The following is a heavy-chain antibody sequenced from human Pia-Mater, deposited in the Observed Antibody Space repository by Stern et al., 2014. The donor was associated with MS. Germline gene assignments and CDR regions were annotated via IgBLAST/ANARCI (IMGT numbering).Heavy chain of an antibody. V-gene: IGHV1-8*01. Sequence: QVQLVESGSQVRKPGASVKVSCQASGYTFINYDIFWVRQATGQGLEWMGWMNPNNANTDHAQKFQGRVTMTRNTSISTAYMELSGLRSDDTAVYYCVRGGLSYGYGLDAWGQGTAVIVSS. CDR1: GYTFINYD. CDR3: VRGGLSYGYGLDA. CDR2: MNPNNANT. D-gene: IGHD3-16*01. J-gene: IGHJ6*02.